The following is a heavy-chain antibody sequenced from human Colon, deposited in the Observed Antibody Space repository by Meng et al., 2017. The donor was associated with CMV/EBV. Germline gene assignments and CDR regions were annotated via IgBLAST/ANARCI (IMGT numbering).Heavy chain of an antibody. V-gene: IGHV3-30-3*01. D-gene: IGHD3-3*01. CDR2: ISDDGSNK. Sequence: GGLLRPSCAAPVFTFSSYAMHWVRQAPGKGLEWVAVISDDGSNKYYADSVKGRFTISRDNSKNTLSLQMNNLRAEDTAVYYCARDHYDFWSGYYYYSYGMDVWGQGTTVTVSS. CDR3: ARDHYDFWSGYYYYSYGMDV. CDR1: VFTFSSYA. J-gene: IGHJ6*02.